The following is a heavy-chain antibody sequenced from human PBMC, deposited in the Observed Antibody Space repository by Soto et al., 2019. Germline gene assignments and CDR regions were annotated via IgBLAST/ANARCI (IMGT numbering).Heavy chain of an antibody. Sequence: XSVKVSCKASVYSFINFYMHWVRQAPGQGFEWMGRISPKSGGTNYAQKFQGRVRMTWDTSLKTAYMELSSLMSEDTAVYYCARPPGYISDWHYFDLWGQGTQVTVSS. CDR3: ARPPGYISDWHYFDL. D-gene: IGHD2-21*02. J-gene: IGHJ4*02. CDR1: VYSFINFY. CDR2: ISPKSGGT. V-gene: IGHV1-2*02.